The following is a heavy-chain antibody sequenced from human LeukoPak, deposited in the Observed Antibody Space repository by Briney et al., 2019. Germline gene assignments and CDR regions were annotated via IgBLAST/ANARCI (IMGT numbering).Heavy chain of an antibody. J-gene: IGHJ4*02. CDR3: ARIRYYYDSSGYSSTYHFDY. CDR1: GFSLSTSGMS. Sequence: ESGPALVKPTQTLTLTCTFSGFSLSTSGMSVNWIRQPPGKALEWLARIDWDDDKYYSTSLKTRLTISKDTSKNQVVLTLTNMDPVDTATYYCARIRYYYDSSGYSSTYHFDYWGQGTLVTASS. V-gene: IGHV2-70*11. D-gene: IGHD3-22*01. CDR2: IDWDDDK.